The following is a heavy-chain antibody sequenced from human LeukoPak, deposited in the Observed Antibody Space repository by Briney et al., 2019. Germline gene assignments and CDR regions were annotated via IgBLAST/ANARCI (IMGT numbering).Heavy chain of an antibody. J-gene: IGHJ1*01. Sequence: GGSLRLSCAASGFTFSSYSMNWVRQAPGKGLEWVSYISSSSSTIYYADSVKGRFTISRDNAKNSLYLQMNSLRAEDTAVYYCARKDRARYFQHWGQGTLVTVSS. CDR3: ARKDRARYFQH. V-gene: IGHV3-48*01. D-gene: IGHD2-15*01. CDR2: ISSSSSTI. CDR1: GFTFSSYS.